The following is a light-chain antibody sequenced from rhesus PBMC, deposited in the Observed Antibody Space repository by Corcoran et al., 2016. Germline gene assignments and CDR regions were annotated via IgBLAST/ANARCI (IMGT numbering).Light chain of an antibody. CDR2: KAS. CDR3: QQRNSYPLT. Sequence: DIQMTQSPSSLSASVGDRVTITCRASQGISSYLAWYQPKPGKAPKLLIYKASTLQSGVPSRFSGSGSGTDFTLTISSLQPEDFATDYCQQRNSYPLTFGGGTKVEIK. V-gene: IGKV1-25*01. CDR1: QGISSY. J-gene: IGKJ4*01.